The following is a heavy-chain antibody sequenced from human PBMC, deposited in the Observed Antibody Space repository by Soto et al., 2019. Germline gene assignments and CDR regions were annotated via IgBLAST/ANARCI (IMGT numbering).Heavy chain of an antibody. V-gene: IGHV3-23*01. CDR2: ISGSGGST. CDR3: AKVRYYYDSSDSFDY. CDR1: GFTFSIYA. J-gene: IGHJ4*02. Sequence: PGGSLRLSCAASGFTFSIYAMSWVRQAPGKGLEWVSAISGSGGSTYYADSVKGRFTISRDNSKNTLYLQMNSLRAEDTAVYYCAKVRYYYDSSDSFDYWGQGTLVTVSS. D-gene: IGHD3-22*01.